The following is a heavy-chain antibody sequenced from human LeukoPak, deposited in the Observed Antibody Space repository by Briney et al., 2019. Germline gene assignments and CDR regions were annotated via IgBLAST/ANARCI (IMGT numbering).Heavy chain of an antibody. D-gene: IGHD3-22*01. V-gene: IGHV3-30*18. Sequence: GRPLRLSCAASGFTFSSYGMHWARQAPGKGLEGVAVISSDGVNKYSADSVKGRFTISRDNSKNTLYLQMNSMRAEDTAVYYCAKGQNYYDGSGYYSTDYWGQGPPVAVS. CDR2: ISSDGVNK. J-gene: IGHJ4*02. CDR1: GFTFSSYG. CDR3: AKGQNYYDGSGYYSTDY.